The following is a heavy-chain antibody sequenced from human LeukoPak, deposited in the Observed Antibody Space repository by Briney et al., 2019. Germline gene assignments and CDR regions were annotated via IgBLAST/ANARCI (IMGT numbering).Heavy chain of an antibody. D-gene: IGHD1-14*01. Sequence: ASVKVSCKASVGTFTSYAISWVRQAPGQGLEWMGGVIPIFGTANYAQKFQGRVTITTDESTSTAYMELSSLRSEDTAVYYCARDRNFNWFDPWGQGTLVTVSS. CDR3: ARDRNFNWFDP. J-gene: IGHJ5*02. CDR1: VGTFTSYA. CDR2: VIPIFGTA. V-gene: IGHV1-69*05.